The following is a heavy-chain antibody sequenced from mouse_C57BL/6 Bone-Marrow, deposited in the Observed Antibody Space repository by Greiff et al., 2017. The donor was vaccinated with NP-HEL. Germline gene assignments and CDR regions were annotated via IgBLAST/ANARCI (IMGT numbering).Heavy chain of an antibody. J-gene: IGHJ4*01. Sequence: EVMLVESGGGLVQSGRSLRLSCATSGFTFSDFYMEWVRQAPGQGLEWIAASRNKANDYTTEYSASVKGRFIVSRDTSPSLLYLQMNALRAEDTAIYYCARDAGDGLFYARDYWGQGTSVTVSS. V-gene: IGHV7-1*01. CDR2: SRNKANDYTT. D-gene: IGHD6-1*01. CDR3: ARDAGDGLFYARDY. CDR1: GFTFSDFY.